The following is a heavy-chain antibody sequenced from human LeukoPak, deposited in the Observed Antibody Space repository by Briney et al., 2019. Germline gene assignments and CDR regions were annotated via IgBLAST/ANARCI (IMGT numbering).Heavy chain of an antibody. Sequence: GGSLRLSCAASGFTFSSYGMSWVRQAPGKGLEWVSAIVGSGSNTYYADSVKGRFTISRDNPKNTLYLQMNSLRAEDTAVYYCAKWGDYDILTGYYDSDYWGQGTLVTVSS. J-gene: IGHJ4*02. D-gene: IGHD3-9*01. CDR3: AKWGDYDILTGYYDSDY. V-gene: IGHV3-23*01. CDR2: IVGSGSNT. CDR1: GFTFSSYG.